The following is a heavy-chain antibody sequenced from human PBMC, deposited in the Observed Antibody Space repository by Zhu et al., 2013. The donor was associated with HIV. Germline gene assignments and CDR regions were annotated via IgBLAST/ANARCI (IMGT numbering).Heavy chain of an antibody. V-gene: IGHV1-2*02. CDR2: MKSSNGDT. D-gene: IGHD3-22*01. J-gene: IGHJ5*02. CDR1: GYTFSGHY. Sequence: QVHLVQSGAEVKKPGASVTVSCKASGYTFSGHYIHWVRQAPGQGLEWMGWMKSSNGDTKYSERFQGRVLFTRDTSSATAYMELSSLTSDDSAVYYCARDEKYSSVPNSFDPVGPREPRSTVTS. CDR3: ARDEKYSSVPNSFDP.